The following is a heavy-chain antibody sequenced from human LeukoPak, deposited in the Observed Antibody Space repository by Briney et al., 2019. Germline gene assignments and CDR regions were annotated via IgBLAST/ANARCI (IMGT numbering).Heavy chain of an antibody. CDR1: GFTFSSYS. J-gene: IGHJ5*02. Sequence: GGSLRLSCAASGFTFSSYSMNWVRQAPGNGLEWVSYISSSSSTIYYADSVKGRFTISRDNAKNSLYLQMNSLRDEDTAVYYCARGSHYYDSASGFDPWGQGTLVTVSS. D-gene: IGHD3-22*01. CDR2: ISSSSSTI. V-gene: IGHV3-48*02. CDR3: ARGSHYYDSASGFDP.